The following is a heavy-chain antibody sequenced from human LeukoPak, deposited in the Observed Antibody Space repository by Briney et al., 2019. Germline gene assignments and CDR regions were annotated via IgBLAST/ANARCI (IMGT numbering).Heavy chain of an antibody. V-gene: IGHV3-53*01. CDR2: IYSGGST. Sequence: GGSLRLSCAASGFTVSSNYMSWVRQAPGKGLEWVSVIYSGGSTYYADSVKGRFTISRDNSKNTLYLQMNSLRAEDTAVYYCARASYDFWSAQGNWFDPWGQGTLVTVSS. CDR3: ARASYDFWSAQGNWFDP. J-gene: IGHJ5*02. CDR1: GFTVSSNY. D-gene: IGHD3-3*01.